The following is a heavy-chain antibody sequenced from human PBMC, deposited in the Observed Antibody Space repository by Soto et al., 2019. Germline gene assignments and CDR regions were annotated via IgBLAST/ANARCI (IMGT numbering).Heavy chain of an antibody. J-gene: IGHJ4*02. CDR1: GGSISSGDYY. CDR2: IYYTGST. V-gene: IGHV4-30-4*01. D-gene: IGHD2-2*01. Sequence: SETLSLTCTVSGGSISSGDYYWSWIRQPPGKGLEWIGYIYYTGSTYYNPSLKSRLTISIDTSKNQFSLKLTSVTAADTAVYFCARYQKGPFDYWGQGTLVTVSS. CDR3: ARYQKGPFDY.